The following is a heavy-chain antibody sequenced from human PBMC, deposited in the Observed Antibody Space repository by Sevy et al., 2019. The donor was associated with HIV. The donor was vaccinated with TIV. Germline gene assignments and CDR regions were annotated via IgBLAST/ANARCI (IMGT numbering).Heavy chain of an antibody. CDR3: ARDPTFSSDTRGYYPFDS. CDR2: ISYDGSNK. V-gene: IGHV3-30*04. J-gene: IGHJ4*02. D-gene: IGHD3-22*01. Sequence: GGSLRLYCAASGFIFSNYAIHWVRRAPGKGLEWVAVISYDGSNKHYAASVKGRFTISRDNSRNTLFLQMNSLRLDDTAVYYCARDPTFSSDTRGYYPFDSWGQGTLVTVSS. CDR1: GFIFSNYA.